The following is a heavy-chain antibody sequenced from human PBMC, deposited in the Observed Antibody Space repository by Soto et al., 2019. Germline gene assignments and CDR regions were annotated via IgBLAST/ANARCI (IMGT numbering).Heavy chain of an antibody. V-gene: IGHV3-30*18. CDR2: ISYDGSNK. D-gene: IGHD3-10*01. J-gene: IGHJ6*02. CDR3: ANLWFGESLTAYYYYGMAV. CDR1: GFTFSSYG. Sequence: QVQLVESGGGVVQPGRSLRLSCAASGFTFSSYGMHWVRQAPGKGLEWVAVISYDGSNKYYADSVKGRFTISRDNSKNTLYLQMNSLRAEDTAVYYCANLWFGESLTAYYYYGMAVWGQGTTVTVSS.